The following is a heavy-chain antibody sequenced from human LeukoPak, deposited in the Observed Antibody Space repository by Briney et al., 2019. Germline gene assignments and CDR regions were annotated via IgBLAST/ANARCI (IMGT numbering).Heavy chain of an antibody. V-gene: IGHV4-39*07. CDR1: GGSISSSSYY. D-gene: IGHD3-22*01. CDR2: IYYSGST. Sequence: SETLSLTCTVSGGSISSSSYYWGWIRQPPGKGLEWIGSIYYSGSTYYNPSLKSRVTISVDTSKNQFSLELSSVTAADTAVYYCARVIYYDSSGSYYGMGVWGQGTTVTVSS. CDR3: ARVIYYDSSGSYYGMGV. J-gene: IGHJ6*02.